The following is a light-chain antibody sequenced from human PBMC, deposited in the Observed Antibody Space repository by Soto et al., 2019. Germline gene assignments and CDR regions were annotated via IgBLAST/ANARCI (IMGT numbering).Light chain of an antibody. Sequence: EIVLTQSPGTLSLSPGERATLSCRASQSINSSYLAWYQQKPGQAPRLLIYDASSRATGIPDRFSGSGSGTDFTLTISRLEPEDFAVYYCQQYGSSVITFGQGTRLEIK. V-gene: IGKV3-20*01. CDR3: QQYGSSVIT. J-gene: IGKJ5*01. CDR1: QSINSSY. CDR2: DAS.